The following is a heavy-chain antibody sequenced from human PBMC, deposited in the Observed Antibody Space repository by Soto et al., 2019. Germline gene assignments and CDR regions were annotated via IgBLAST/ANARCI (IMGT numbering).Heavy chain of an antibody. CDR1: GGSISSSSNY. V-gene: IGHV4-39*01. Sequence: PSETLSLTCTVSGGSISSSSNYWGWIRQPPGKGLEWIGSIYYSGSTYYNPSLKSRVTISVDTSKNQFSLKLSSVTAADTAVYYCARHEGTGSPWNYGMDVWGKGTTVTVSS. D-gene: IGHD1-1*01. CDR2: IYYSGST. CDR3: ARHEGTGSPWNYGMDV. J-gene: IGHJ6*04.